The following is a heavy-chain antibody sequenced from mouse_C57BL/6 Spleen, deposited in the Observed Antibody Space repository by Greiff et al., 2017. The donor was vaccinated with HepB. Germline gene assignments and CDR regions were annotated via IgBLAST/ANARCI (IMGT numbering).Heavy chain of an antibody. CDR2: INPNNGGT. V-gene: IGHV1-22*01. CDR1: GYTFTDYN. D-gene: IGHD1-1*01. J-gene: IGHJ2*01. Sequence: DVKLQESGPELVKPGASVKMSCKASGYTFTDYNMHWVKQSHGKSLEWIGYINPNNGGTSYNQKFKGKATLTVNKSSSTAYMELRSLTSEDSAVYYCARFGYYGSSYFDYWGQGTTLTVSS. CDR3: ARFGYYGSSYFDY.